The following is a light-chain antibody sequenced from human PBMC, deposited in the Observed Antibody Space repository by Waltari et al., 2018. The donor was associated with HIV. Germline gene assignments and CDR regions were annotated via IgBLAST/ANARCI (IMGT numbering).Light chain of an antibody. Sequence: SYVLTQPPSVSVAPGKTARITCGGANIGEISVHWYQQKPGQAPLPVISYDSDRPSGIPERFSGSNSGNTAALTISRVEAGDEADYYCQVWDSGSDHLVFGGGTQLTVL. CDR2: YDS. V-gene: IGLV3-21*04. CDR1: NIGEIS. J-gene: IGLJ7*01. CDR3: QVWDSGSDHLV.